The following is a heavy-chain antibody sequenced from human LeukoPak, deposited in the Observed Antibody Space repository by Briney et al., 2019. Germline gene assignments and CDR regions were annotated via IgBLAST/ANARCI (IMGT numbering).Heavy chain of an antibody. V-gene: IGHV4-59*01. J-gene: IGHJ4*02. CDR3: ARRESSGFFDY. Sequence: SETLSLTCTVSGGSISSYYWSWIRQPPGKGLEWIGYIYYSGSTNYNPSLKSRVTISVDTSKNQFSLKLSSVTAADTAVYYCARRESSGFFDYWGQGTLVTVSS. D-gene: IGHD6-19*01. CDR1: GGSISSYY. CDR2: IYYSGST.